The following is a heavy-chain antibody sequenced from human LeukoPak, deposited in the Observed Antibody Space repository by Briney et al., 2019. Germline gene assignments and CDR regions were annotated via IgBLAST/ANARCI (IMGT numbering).Heavy chain of an antibody. CDR2: ISTYDGDA. V-gene: IGHV1-18*01. Sequence: ASVKVSCKASGYSFTSYGITWVRQAPGQGLEWMGWISTYDGDANYAQQLQGRVTMTTDTSTITAYMELRSLRSDDTAVYYCARGGNRGAYYYDSSGSPTDYWGQGTLVTVSS. CDR1: GYSFTSYG. J-gene: IGHJ4*02. CDR3: ARGGNRGAYYYDSSGSPTDY. D-gene: IGHD3-22*01.